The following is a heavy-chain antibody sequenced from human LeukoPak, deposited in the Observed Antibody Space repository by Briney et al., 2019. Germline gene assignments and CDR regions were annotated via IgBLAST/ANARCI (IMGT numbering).Heavy chain of an antibody. CDR3: ARGYHDRSGSSNPFDS. CDR1: GDSISSSY. Sequence: PSETLSLTCTVSGDSISSSYWSWIRQPPGKRLEWVGYVHYTGKTNYNPSLNNRATISVDMSKNQFSLTLTSVTVADTAMYYCARGYHDRSGSSNPFDSWGQGTLVTVSA. J-gene: IGHJ4*02. D-gene: IGHD3-22*01. CDR2: VHYTGKT. V-gene: IGHV4-59*01.